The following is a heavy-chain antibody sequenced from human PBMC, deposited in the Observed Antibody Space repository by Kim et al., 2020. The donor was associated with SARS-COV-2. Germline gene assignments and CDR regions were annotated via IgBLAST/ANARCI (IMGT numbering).Heavy chain of an antibody. CDR1: GFTFSDYY. CDR2: ISSSGSTI. CDR3: AREMYYDSSGYPNWFDP. D-gene: IGHD3-22*01. Sequence: GGSLRLSCAASGFTFSDYYMSWIRQAPGKGLEWVSYISSSGSTIYYADSVKGRFTISRDNAKNSLYLQMNSLRAEDTAVYYCAREMYYDSSGYPNWFDPWGQGTLVTVSS. J-gene: IGHJ5*02. V-gene: IGHV3-11*01.